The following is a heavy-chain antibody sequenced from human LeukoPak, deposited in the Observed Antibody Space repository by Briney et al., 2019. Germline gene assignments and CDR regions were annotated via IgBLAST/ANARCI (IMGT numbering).Heavy chain of an antibody. V-gene: IGHV4-59*08. CDR1: GGSIGSDY. D-gene: IGHD6-19*01. CDR3: AKYGNSGWVIDN. J-gene: IGHJ4*02. CDR2: IYYTGGT. Sequence: SETLSLTCTVSGGSIGSDYWTWIRQPPGKGPEYIGYIYYTGGTNYNPSLKSRVTTSVDTSKNQFSLKLSSVTAADTAVYFCAKYGNSGWVIDNWGQGTLVTVSS.